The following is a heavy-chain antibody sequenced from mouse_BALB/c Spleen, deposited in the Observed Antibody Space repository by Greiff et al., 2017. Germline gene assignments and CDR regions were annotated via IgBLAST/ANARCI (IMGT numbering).Heavy chain of an antibody. D-gene: IGHD2-14*01. CDR3: ANRYDVRYFDY. V-gene: IGHV1-7*01. CDR2: INPSTGYT. CDR1: GYTFTSYW. Sequence: ESGAELAKPGASVKMSCKASGYTFTSYWMHWVKQRPGQGLEWIGYINPSTGYTEYNQKFKDKATLTADKSSSTAYMQLSSLTSEDSAVYYCANRYDVRYFDYWGQGTTLTVSS. J-gene: IGHJ2*01.